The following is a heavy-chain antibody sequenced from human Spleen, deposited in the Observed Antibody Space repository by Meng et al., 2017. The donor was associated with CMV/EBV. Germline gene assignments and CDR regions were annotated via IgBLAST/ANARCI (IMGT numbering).Heavy chain of an antibody. CDR2: IIPIFGTA. D-gene: IGHD3-22*01. CDR3: ASPDEYYYDSSGYYTYDY. CDR1: TFSSYA. V-gene: IGHV1-69*05. Sequence: TFSSYAISLVRQAPGQGLEWMGGIIPIFGTANYAQKFQGRVTITTDESTSTAYMELSSLRSEDTAVYYCASPDEYYYDSSGYYTYDYWGQGTLVTVSS. J-gene: IGHJ4*02.